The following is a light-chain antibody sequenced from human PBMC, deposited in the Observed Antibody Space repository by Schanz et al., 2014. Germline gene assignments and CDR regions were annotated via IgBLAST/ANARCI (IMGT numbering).Light chain of an antibody. CDR3: QHYGNWPLT. CDR1: QSVSSY. CDR2: DAS. J-gene: IGKJ4*01. Sequence: EIVLTQSPATLSLSPGERATLSCRASQSVSSYLAWYQQKPGQAPRLLISDASTRATGVPARFSGSGSGTEFSLTISSLQSEDFAVYYCQHYGNWPLTFGGGTKVEIK. V-gene: IGKV3-15*01.